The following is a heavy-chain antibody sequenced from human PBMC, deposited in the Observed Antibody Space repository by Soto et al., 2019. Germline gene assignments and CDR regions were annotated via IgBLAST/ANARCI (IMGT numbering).Heavy chain of an antibody. CDR1: GFTFSNAW. V-gene: IGHV3-15*01. CDR3: TTQGIAVAGTSYFDY. Sequence: EVQLVESGGGLVQPGGSLRLSCAASGFTFSNAWMSWVRQAPGKGLEWVGRIKSKTDGGTTDYAAPVKGRFTISRDDSKNTLYLQMNSLKTEDTAVYYCTTQGIAVAGTSYFDYWGQGTLVTVSS. D-gene: IGHD6-19*01. CDR2: IKSKTDGGTT. J-gene: IGHJ4*02.